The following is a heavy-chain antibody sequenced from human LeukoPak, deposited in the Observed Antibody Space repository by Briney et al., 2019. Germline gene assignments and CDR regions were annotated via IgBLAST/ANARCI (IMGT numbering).Heavy chain of an antibody. V-gene: IGHV1-46*01. CDR2: INPSGGST. J-gene: IGHJ5*02. CDR1: GYTFTSYD. D-gene: IGHD3-22*01. Sequence: ASVKVSCKASGYTFTSYDINWVRQAPGQGLEWMGIINPSGGSTSYAQKFQGRVTMTRDTSTSTVYMELSSLRSEDTAVYYCARASGHYYDSSGYELWFDPWGQGTLVTVSS. CDR3: ARASGHYYDSSGYELWFDP.